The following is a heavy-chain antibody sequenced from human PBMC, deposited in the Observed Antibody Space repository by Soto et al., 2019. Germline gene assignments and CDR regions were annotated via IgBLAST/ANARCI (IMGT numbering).Heavy chain of an antibody. CDR1: VYTFTSYD. CDR3: ARGNYDFWSGYYGYYYYYMDV. D-gene: IGHD3-3*01. Sequence: ASVKVSCKASVYTFTSYDINWVRQAKEQGLEWMGWMNPNSGNTGYAQKFQGRVTMTRNTSISTAYMELSSLRSEDTAVYYCARGNYDFWSGYYGYYYYYMDVWGKGTTVTVSS. J-gene: IGHJ6*03. CDR2: MNPNSGNT. V-gene: IGHV1-8*01.